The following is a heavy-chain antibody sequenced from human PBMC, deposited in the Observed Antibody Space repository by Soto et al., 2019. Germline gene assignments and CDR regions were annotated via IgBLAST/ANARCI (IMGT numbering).Heavy chain of an antibody. D-gene: IGHD2-15*01. CDR3: AKDESRVVVPDNWFDS. CDR2: ISDSGGST. J-gene: IGHJ5*01. V-gene: IGHV3-23*01. CDR1: GLTFSSNA. Sequence: GGSLRLSCAASGLTFSSNAMSWVRQAPGKGLEWVSTISDSGGSTYYADSVKGRFTISRDNSKNTLYLQMNSLRAEDAAVYYCAKDESRVVVPDNWFDSWGQGTQVTVSS.